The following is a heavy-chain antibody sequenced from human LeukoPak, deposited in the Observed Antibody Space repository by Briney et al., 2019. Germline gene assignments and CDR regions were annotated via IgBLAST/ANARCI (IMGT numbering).Heavy chain of an antibody. J-gene: IGHJ4*02. CDR2: ISNNGGYT. CDR1: GFTFSSYA. Sequence: GGSLRLSCAASGFTFSSYAMSWVRQAPGKGLEWVSAISNNGGYTYYADSVQGRFTISRDNSKSTLCLQMNSLRAEDTAVYYCAKQLGYCSDGSCYFPYWGQGTLVAVSS. CDR3: AKQLGYCSDGSCYFPY. V-gene: IGHV3-23*01. D-gene: IGHD2-15*01.